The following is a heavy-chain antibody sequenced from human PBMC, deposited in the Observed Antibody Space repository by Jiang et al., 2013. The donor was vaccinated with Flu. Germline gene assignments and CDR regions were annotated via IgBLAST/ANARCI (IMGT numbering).Heavy chain of an antibody. Sequence: GSGLVKPSETLSLTCTVSGGPVSSNYWSWIRQLPGRGLENIGCMSHSGSAYYKSSLRSRVTMSVDTSKNQFFLNLTSVTAADTAVYYCARGGYSYPNWFDSWGQGTLVTVSS. V-gene: IGHV4-59*02. CDR3: ARGGYSYPNWFDS. CDR1: GGPVSSNY. J-gene: IGHJ5*01. CDR2: MSHSGSA. D-gene: IGHD5-18*01.